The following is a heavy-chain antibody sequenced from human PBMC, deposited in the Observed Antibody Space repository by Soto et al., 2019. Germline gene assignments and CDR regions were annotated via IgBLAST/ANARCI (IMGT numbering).Heavy chain of an antibody. CDR3: AKNAVSGDYASHLDY. V-gene: IGHV1-18*01. J-gene: IGHJ4*02. Sequence: QIHLVQSGPEERKPGASVKLSCKTSGYTFITYGLTWVRQAPGEGLEWMGWINPYSGNTAFAEKFQDRITVTTDTSTDTAYMELEDLDSDDTAVYYCAKNAVSGDYASHLDYWGQGTLVAVST. CDR1: GYTFITYG. CDR2: INPYSGNT. D-gene: IGHD4-17*01.